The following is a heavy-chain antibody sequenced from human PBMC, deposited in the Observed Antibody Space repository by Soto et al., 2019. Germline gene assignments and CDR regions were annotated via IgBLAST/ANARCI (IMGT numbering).Heavy chain of an antibody. CDR1: GFTFSNCA. D-gene: IGHD4-4*01. J-gene: IGHJ4*02. V-gene: IGHV3-23*01. CDR2: ISGSGGT. CDR3: ARYAQYSNSWADFDS. Sequence: EVQLLESGGDLVQPGGSLRLSCAASGFTFSNCAMSWVRQAPGKGLEWISAISGSGGTYYADSVKGRFTVSRDNSKNTLYLHMNSLRAEDTALYYCARYAQYSNSWADFDSWGQGTLVTVTS.